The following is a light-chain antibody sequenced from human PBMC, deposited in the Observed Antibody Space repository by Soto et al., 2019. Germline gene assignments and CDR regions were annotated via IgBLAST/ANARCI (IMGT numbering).Light chain of an antibody. CDR2: GVT. J-gene: IGLJ3*02. CDR1: GSDIGAYNF. CDR3: YSYAGRNIWV. Sequence: QSALAQPPSASGSPGQSVTISCTGSGSDIGAYNFVSCYQQHPGKAPKLMIFGVTERPSGVHDRFSGSKSGNTASLTVSGLQADDEAVYYCYSYAGRNIWVFGGGTKLTVI. V-gene: IGLV2-8*01.